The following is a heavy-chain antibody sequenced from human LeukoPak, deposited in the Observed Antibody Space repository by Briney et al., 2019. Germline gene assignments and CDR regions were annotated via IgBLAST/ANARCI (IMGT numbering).Heavy chain of an antibody. CDR1: GGTFSSYA. CDR3: ARDLTIFGVVKEYYYYYMDV. V-gene: IGHV1-69*06. D-gene: IGHD3-3*01. J-gene: IGHJ6*03. CDR2: IIPIFGTA. Sequence: SVKVSCKASGGTFSSYAISCVRQAPGQGLEWMGRIIPIFGTANYAQKFQGRVTVTADKSTSTAYMELSSLRSEDTAVYYCARDLTIFGVVKEYYYYYMDVWGKGTTVTVSS.